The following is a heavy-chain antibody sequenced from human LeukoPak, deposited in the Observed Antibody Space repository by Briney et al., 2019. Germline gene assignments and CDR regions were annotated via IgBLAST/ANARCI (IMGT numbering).Heavy chain of an antibody. Sequence: ASVKVSCKASGYTFTGYYMHWVRQAPGQGLEWMGWINPNSGGTNYAQKFQGRVTMTRDTSISTAYMELSRLRSDDTAVYYCARDNSVGETAWWFDPWGQGTLATVSS. CDR2: INPNSGGT. V-gene: IGHV1-2*02. J-gene: IGHJ5*02. CDR3: ARDNSVGETAWWFDP. CDR1: GYTFTGYY. D-gene: IGHD1-26*01.